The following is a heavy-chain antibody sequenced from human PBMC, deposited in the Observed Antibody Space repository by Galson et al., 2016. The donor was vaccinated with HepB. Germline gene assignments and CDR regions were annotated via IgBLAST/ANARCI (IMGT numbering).Heavy chain of an antibody. CDR2: IDTSGNT. D-gene: IGHD3-22*01. V-gene: IGHV4-61*02. CDR1: GGSISSDRDY. Sequence: TLSLTCTVSGGSISSDRDYWNWIRQPAGPRLEWIGRIDTSGNTIYSPSLKSRVTISADTSNNLFSLELRSVTAADTAVYYCARGYDSSGYYYGSDAFDLWGLGTMVTVSS. CDR3: ARGYDSSGYYYGSDAFDL. J-gene: IGHJ3*01.